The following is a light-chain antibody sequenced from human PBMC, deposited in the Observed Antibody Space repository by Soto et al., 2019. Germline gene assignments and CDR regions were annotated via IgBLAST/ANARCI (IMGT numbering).Light chain of an antibody. J-gene: IGLJ1*01. CDR1: SSDVGGYNY. CDR3: NSFTSSGSSV. V-gene: IGLV2-14*01. Sequence: QSVLTQPASVSGSLGQSITISCTGTSSDVGGYNYVSWYQQHPGKAPKLMIYDVSNRPSGVSNRFSGSKSGNTASLTVSGLQAEDEADYYCNSFTSSGSSVFGTGTKVTVL. CDR2: DVS.